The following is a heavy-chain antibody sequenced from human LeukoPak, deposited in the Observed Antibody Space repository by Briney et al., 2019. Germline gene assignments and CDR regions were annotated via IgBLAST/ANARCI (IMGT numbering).Heavy chain of an antibody. CDR2: ISSSSSYI. Sequence: GGSLRLSCAASGFTFSTYWMTWVRQAPGKGLEWVSSISSSSSYIYYADSVKGRFTISRDNAKNSLYLQMNSLRAEDTAVYYCARDPMVRGVYRYFDYWGQGTLVTVSS. CDR1: GFTFSTYW. D-gene: IGHD3-10*01. V-gene: IGHV3-21*01. J-gene: IGHJ4*02. CDR3: ARDPMVRGVYRYFDY.